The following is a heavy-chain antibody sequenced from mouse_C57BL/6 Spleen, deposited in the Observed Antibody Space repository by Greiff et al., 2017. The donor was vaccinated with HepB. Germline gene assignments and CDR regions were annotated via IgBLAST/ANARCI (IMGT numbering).Heavy chain of an antibody. D-gene: IGHD1-1*01. CDR1: GFNIKDDY. CDR2: IDPENGDT. CDR3: TPITTVVASGYFDV. V-gene: IGHV14-4*01. J-gene: IGHJ1*03. Sequence: EVQLQQSGAELVRPGASVKLSCTASGFNIKDDYMHWVKQRPEQGLEWIGWIDPENGDTEYASKFQGKATITADTSSNTAYLQLSSLTSEDTAVYYCTPITTVVASGYFDVWGTGTTVTVSS.